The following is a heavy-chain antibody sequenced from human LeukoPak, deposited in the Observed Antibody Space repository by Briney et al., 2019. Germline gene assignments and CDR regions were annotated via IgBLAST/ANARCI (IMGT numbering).Heavy chain of an antibody. J-gene: IGHJ2*01. CDR3: ARGTPTTVTTDWYFDL. CDR2: INPSGGST. V-gene: IGHV1-46*01. Sequence: GASVKVSCRASGYTLTSYYLHWVRQAPGQGLEWMAIINPSGGSTSHAQKFQGRVTMTRDTSASTVYMELSSLRSEDTAVYYCARGTPTTVTTDWYFDLWGRGTLVTVSS. CDR1: GYTLTSYY. D-gene: IGHD4-17*01.